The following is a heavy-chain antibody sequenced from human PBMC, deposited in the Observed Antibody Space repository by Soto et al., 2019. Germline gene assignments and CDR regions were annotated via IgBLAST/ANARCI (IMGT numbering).Heavy chain of an antibody. J-gene: IGHJ4*02. Sequence: GASVKVSCKASGYTFTSYAMHWVRQAPGQRLEWMGWINAGNGNTKYSQKFQGRVTITRDTSASTAYMELSSLRSEDTAVYYCAILWFGELSSFDYWGQGTLVTVSS. CDR3: AILWFGELSSFDY. D-gene: IGHD3-10*01. CDR2: INAGNGNT. V-gene: IGHV1-3*01. CDR1: GYTFTSYA.